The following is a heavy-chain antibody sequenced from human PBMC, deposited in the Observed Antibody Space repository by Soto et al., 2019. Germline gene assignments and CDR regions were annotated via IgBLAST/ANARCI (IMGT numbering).Heavy chain of an antibody. CDR2: ISWNSGSI. CDR3: AKDMVYCSGGSGYRKRVHDAFDI. D-gene: IGHD2-15*01. V-gene: IGHV3-9*01. Sequence: EVQLVESGGGLVQPGRSLRLSCAASGFTFDDYAMHWVRQAPGKGLEWVSGISWNSGSIGYADSVKGRCTISRDNGNNSLYLQMNSLRAEDKALYYCAKDMVYCSGGSGYRKRVHDAFDIWGQGTMVNGSS. J-gene: IGHJ3*02. CDR1: GFTFDDYA.